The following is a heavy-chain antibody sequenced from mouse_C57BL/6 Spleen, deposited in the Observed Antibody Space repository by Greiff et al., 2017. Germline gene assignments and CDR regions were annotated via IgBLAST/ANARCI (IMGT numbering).Heavy chain of an antibody. V-gene: IGHV3-6*01. J-gene: IGHJ3*01. CDR1: GYSITSGYY. Sequence: EVKLEESGPGLVKPSQSLSLTCSVTGYSITSGYYWNWIRQFPGNKLEWMGYISYDGSNNYNPSLKNRISITLNTLKNQFFLKLNTVTTEDTATYYCARGDYDGFAYWGQGTLVTVSA. CDR2: ISYDGSN. D-gene: IGHD2-4*01. CDR3: ARGDYDGFAY.